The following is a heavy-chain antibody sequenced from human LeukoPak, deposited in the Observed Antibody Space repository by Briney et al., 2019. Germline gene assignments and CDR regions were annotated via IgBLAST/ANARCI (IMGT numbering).Heavy chain of an antibody. D-gene: IGHD2-15*01. Sequence: GASVKVSCKASGGTFSSYAISWVRQAPGQGLEWMGWISAYNGNTNYAQKLQGRVTMTTDTSTSTAYMELRSLRSDDTAVYYCARDVPDCSGGSCYTYYYYGMDVWGQGTTVTVSS. CDR1: GGTFSSYA. CDR3: ARDVPDCSGGSCYTYYYYGMDV. CDR2: ISAYNGNT. J-gene: IGHJ6*02. V-gene: IGHV1-18*01.